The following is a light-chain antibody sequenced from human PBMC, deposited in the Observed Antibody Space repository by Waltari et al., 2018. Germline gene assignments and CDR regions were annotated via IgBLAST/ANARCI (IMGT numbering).Light chain of an antibody. V-gene: IGLV2-11*01. Sequence: QSALTQPRSVSGSPGQSVTISCTGTSSDVGDYNYVSWSQQHPDKAPKLMIYDVTKRPSGVPDRFSGSKSGNTASLTISGLQAEDEADYYGCSYAGRYTFDVVFGGGTKLTVL. J-gene: IGLJ2*01. CDR2: DVT. CDR3: CSYAGRYTFDVV. CDR1: SSDVGDYNY.